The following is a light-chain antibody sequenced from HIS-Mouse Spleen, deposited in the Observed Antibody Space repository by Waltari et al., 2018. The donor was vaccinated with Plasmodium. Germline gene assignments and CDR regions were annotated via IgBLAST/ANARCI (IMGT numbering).Light chain of an antibody. CDR1: QDISNY. CDR2: DAS. CDR3: QQYDNLPLT. V-gene: IGKV1-33*01. Sequence: EIQTTPSPSSLSASVGDSVTITCQASQDISNYLNGYQQKPGKAPKLLIYDASNLETGVPSRFSGSGSGTDFTFTISSLQPEDIATYYCQQYDNLPLTFGGGTKVEIK. J-gene: IGKJ4*01.